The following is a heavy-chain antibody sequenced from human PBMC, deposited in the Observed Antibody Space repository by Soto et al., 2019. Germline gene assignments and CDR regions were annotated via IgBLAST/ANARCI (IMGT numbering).Heavy chain of an antibody. J-gene: IGHJ4*02. V-gene: IGHV1-69*01. Sequence: QVQLVQSGAEVKKPGSSVKVSCKASGGTFSSYAISWVRQAPGQGLEWMGGIIRIFGTAHYAQKLQGRVKITADESTSTAYMELGSLRSEDTAVYYCARDKSGCYFLYFVYWGQGTLVTVSS. CDR3: ARDKSGCYFLYFVY. CDR1: GGTFSSYA. D-gene: IGHD1-26*01. CDR2: IIRIFGTA.